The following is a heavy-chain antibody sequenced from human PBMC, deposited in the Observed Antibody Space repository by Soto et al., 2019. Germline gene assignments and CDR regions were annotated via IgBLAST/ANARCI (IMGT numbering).Heavy chain of an antibody. Sequence: QVHLVESGGGVVQPGRPLRLSCAASGFTFSRYGMHWVRQAPGKGLEWVGVIVRDGGQKQYADSVRGRFTISRDNSKNTLYLEMNSVTVEDTAVYYCARDDDFEGNGLDYWGQGNLVTVSS. CDR3: ARDDDFEGNGLDY. D-gene: IGHD2-21*02. J-gene: IGHJ4*02. V-gene: IGHV3-33*01. CDR1: GFTFSRYG. CDR2: IVRDGGQK.